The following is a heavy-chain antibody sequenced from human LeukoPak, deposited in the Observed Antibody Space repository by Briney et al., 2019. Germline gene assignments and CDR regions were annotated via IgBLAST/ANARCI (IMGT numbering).Heavy chain of an antibody. CDR1: GDSISSYY. J-gene: IGHJ4*02. D-gene: IGHD6-13*01. V-gene: IGHV4-59*08. CDR2: IYNSGST. CDR3: AGDRNSNRWHKY. Sequence: SETLSLTCRVSGDSISSYYWSWIRQPPGKGLEWIGYIYNSGSTNYNPSLKSRVTISADTSKNQFSLRLSSVTAADTAVYYCAGDRNSNRWHKYWGQGTLVTVSS.